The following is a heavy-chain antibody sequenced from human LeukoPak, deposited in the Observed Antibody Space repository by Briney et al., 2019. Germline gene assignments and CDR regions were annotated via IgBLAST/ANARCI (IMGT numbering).Heavy chain of an antibody. Sequence: GGSLRLSCAASGFTFSSYAMSWVRQAPGKGLEWVSAISGSGGSTYYADSVKGRFTISRDNSKNTLYLQMNSLRAEDTAVYYCAKDHYGGYSGYDPGDYWGQGTLVTVSS. CDR3: AKDHYGGYSGYDPGDY. D-gene: IGHD5-12*01. CDR1: GFTFSSYA. CDR2: ISGSGGST. J-gene: IGHJ4*02. V-gene: IGHV3-23*01.